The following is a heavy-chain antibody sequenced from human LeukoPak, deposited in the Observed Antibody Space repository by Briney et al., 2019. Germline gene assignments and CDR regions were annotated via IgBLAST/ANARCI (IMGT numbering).Heavy chain of an antibody. CDR2: IYYSGST. CDR1: GGSISSYY. V-gene: IGHV4-59*08. J-gene: IGHJ4*02. CDR3: ARYYGPGDYFDY. Sequence: SETLSLTCTVSGGSISSYYWSWIRQPPGKGLEWIGYIYYSGSTNYNPSLKSRVTISVDTSKDQFSLKLSSVTAADTAVYYCARYYGPGDYFDYWGQGTLVTVSS. D-gene: IGHD3-3*01.